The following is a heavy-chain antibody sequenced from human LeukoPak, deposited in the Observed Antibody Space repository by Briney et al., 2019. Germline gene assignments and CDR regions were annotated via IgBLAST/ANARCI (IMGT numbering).Heavy chain of an antibody. J-gene: IGHJ6*03. CDR3: ARHQEWPTAMDV. Sequence: SETLSLTCAVYGGSFSGYYWSWIRQPPGKGLEWIGEINHSGSTNYNPSLKSRVTISVDTSKNQFSLKLSSVTAADTAVYYCARHQEWPTAMDVWGKGTTVTVSS. CDR1: GGSFSGYY. CDR2: INHSGST. V-gene: IGHV4-34*01. D-gene: IGHD3-3*01.